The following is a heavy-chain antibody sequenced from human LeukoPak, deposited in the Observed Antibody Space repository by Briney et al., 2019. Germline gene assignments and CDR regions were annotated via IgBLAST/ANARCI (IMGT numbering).Heavy chain of an antibody. D-gene: IGHD4-17*01. J-gene: IGHJ2*01. CDR2: IYYSGST. V-gene: IGHV4-59*08. CDR3: ARGVFDYGDYRGYWYFDL. Sequence: SETLSLTCTVSGGSISSYYWSWIRQPPGKGLEWIGYIYYSGSTNYNPSPKSRVTISVDTSKNQFSLKLSSVTAADTAVYYCARGVFDYGDYRGYWYFDLWGRGTLVTVSS. CDR1: GGSISSYY.